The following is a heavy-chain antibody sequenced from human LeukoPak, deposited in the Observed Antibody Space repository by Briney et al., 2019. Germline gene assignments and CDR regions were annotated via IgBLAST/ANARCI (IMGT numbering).Heavy chain of an antibody. Sequence: ASVKVSCKASGYTFTSYGTSWVRQAPGQGLEWMGWISAYNGNTNYAQKLQGRVTMTTDTSTSTAYMELRSLRSDDTAVYYCARAGYCSSTSCDYYDDWFDPWGQGTLVTVSS. D-gene: IGHD2-2*01. CDR3: ARAGYCSSTSCDYYDDWFDP. J-gene: IGHJ5*02. CDR2: ISAYNGNT. CDR1: GYTFTSYG. V-gene: IGHV1-18*01.